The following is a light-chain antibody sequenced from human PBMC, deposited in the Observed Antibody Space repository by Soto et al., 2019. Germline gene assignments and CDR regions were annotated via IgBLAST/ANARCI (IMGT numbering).Light chain of an antibody. CDR1: SSDVGSSNL. Sequence: QSVLTQPASVSGSPGQSITISCTGTSSDVGSSNLVSWYQQHPGKAPKVMIYEGTQRPSGVSNRFSGSKSGNTASLTISGLQAEYEADYYCCSFAGSSTYVFGTGTKVTVL. J-gene: IGLJ1*01. V-gene: IGLV2-23*01. CDR2: EGT. CDR3: CSFAGSSTYV.